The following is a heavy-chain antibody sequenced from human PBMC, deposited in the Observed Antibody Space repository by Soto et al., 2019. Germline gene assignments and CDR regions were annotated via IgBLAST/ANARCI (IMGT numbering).Heavy chain of an antibody. CDR2: IYPGDSDT. D-gene: IGHD3-3*01. CDR1: GYSFTSYW. Sequence: GESLKISCKGSGYSFTSYWIGCVRQMPGKGLEWMGIIYPGDSDTRYSPSFQGQVTITADKSISTAYLQWSSLKASDTATYYFAIHTIYQGAAGYWGQGTLVTVS. V-gene: IGHV5-51*01. J-gene: IGHJ4*02. CDR3: AIHTIYQGAAGY.